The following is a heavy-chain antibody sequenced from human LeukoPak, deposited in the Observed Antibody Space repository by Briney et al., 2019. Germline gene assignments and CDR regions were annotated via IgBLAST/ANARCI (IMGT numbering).Heavy chain of an antibody. CDR1: GYTFTGYY. D-gene: IGHD3-9*01. CDR2: INPNSGGT. CDR3: ARNIKKYYDSLTGPNAPGAPPGY. V-gene: IGHV1-2*02. J-gene: IGHJ4*02. Sequence: ASVKVSCKASGYTFTGYYMHWVRQAPGQGLEWMGWINPNSGGTNYAQKFQGRVTMTRDTSISTAYRELSRLRSDDTAVYYCARNIKKYYDSLTGPNAPGAPPGYWGQGTLVTVSS.